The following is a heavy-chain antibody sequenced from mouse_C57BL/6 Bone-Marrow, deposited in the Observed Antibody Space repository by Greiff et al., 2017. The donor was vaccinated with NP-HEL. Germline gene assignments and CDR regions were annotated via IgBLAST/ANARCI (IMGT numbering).Heavy chain of an antibody. D-gene: IGHD1-1*01. CDR3: TSITTVADY. J-gene: IGHJ2*01. V-gene: IGHV14-4*01. CDR1: GFNIKDDY. Sequence: EVQLQQSGAELVRPGASVKLSCTASGFNIKDDYMHWVKQRPEQGLEWIGWIDPENGDTEYASKFQGKATITADTSSNTAYLQLSSLTSEDTAVYYCTSITTVADYWGQGTTLTVSS. CDR2: IDPENGDT.